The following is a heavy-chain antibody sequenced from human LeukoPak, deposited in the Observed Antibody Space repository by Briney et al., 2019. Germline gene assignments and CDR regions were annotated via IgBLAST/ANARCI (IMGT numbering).Heavy chain of an antibody. CDR1: GGSITYSTFY. J-gene: IGHJ5*02. Sequence: SETLSLTCSVSGGSITYSTFYWAWIRQPPGKGLEWIGSVYYSGITYYSPSLRSRVAISVDTSKNQFSLRLSSVTAADTAVYYCARDVKAAAGLKIWFDPWGQGTLVTVSS. D-gene: IGHD6-13*01. CDR3: ARDVKAAAGLKIWFDP. CDR2: VYYSGIT. V-gene: IGHV4-39*07.